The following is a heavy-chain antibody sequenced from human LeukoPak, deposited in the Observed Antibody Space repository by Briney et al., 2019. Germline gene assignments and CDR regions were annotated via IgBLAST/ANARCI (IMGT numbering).Heavy chain of an antibody. D-gene: IGHD1-26*01. CDR1: GYTFTSYG. J-gene: IGHJ4*02. Sequence: ASVKVSCKASGYTFTSYGISWVRQAPGQGLEWMGWISAYNGNTNYAQKLQGRVTMTTDTSTSTAYMELRSLRSDDTAVYYCATILRGALEWELRDWGQGTLVTVSS. CDR3: ATILRGALEWELRD. CDR2: ISAYNGNT. V-gene: IGHV1-18*01.